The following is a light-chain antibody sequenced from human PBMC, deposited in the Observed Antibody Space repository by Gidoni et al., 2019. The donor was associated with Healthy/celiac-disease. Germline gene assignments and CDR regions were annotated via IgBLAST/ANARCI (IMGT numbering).Light chain of an antibody. V-gene: IGKV1-5*03. CDR2: KAS. CDR3: QQYNSYALT. CDR1: QSISSW. J-gene: IGKJ4*01. Sequence: DIQMTQSPSTLSASVGDRVTITCRDSQSISSWLAWYQQKPGKAPKLLIYKASSLESGVPSRFSGSGSGTEFTLTISSLQPDDFATYYCQQYNSYALTFXGXTKVXIK.